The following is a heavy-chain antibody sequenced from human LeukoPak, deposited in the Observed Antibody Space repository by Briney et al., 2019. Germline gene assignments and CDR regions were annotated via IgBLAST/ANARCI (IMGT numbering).Heavy chain of an antibody. CDR3: ARPLYDNSGYYLVGFDP. D-gene: IGHD3-22*01. V-gene: IGHV4-38-2*02. J-gene: IGHJ5*02. CDR2: IYHIGST. CDR1: GYSISSGYY. Sequence: SETLSLTCTVSGYSISSGYYWGWIRQPPGKGLEWIGSIYHIGSTYYNPSLKSRVTISVDTSKNHFSLNLSSVTAADTAVYYCARPLYDNSGYYLVGFDPWGQGTLVTVSS.